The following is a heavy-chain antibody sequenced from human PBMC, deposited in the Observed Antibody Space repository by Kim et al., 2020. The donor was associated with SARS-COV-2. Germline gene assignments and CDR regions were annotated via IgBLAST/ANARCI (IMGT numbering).Heavy chain of an antibody. D-gene: IGHD3-22*01. CDR1: GGSISSYY. CDR3: ARDMGYYYDSSGLVFDY. J-gene: IGHJ4*02. Sequence: SETLSLTCTVSGGSISSYYWSWIRQPPGKGLEWIGYIYYSGSTNYNPSLKSRVTISVDTSKNQFSLKLSSVTAADTAVYYCARDMGYYYDSSGLVFDYWGQGTLVTVSS. V-gene: IGHV4-59*13. CDR2: IYYSGST.